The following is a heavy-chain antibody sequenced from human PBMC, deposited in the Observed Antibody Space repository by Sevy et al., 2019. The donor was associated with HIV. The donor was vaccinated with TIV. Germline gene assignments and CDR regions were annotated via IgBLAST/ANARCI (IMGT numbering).Heavy chain of an antibody. CDR1: GYTFTGYY. CDR3: ARERVSCSGGRCKPGGWFDP. J-gene: IGHJ5*02. Sequence: ASVKVSCKASGYTFTGYYMHWVRQAPGQGLEWMGWINPNSSGTNYAQKFQGRVTMTRDTSISTAYMELSRLRSDDTAVYYCARERVSCSGGRCKPGGWFDPWGLGTLVTVSS. D-gene: IGHD2-15*01. V-gene: IGHV1-2*02. CDR2: INPNSSGT.